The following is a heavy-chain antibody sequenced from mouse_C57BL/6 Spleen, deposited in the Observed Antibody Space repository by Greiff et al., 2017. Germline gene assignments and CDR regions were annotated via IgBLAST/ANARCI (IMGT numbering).Heavy chain of an antibody. CDR3: TRSPLLLNYYAMDY. V-gene: IGHV1-15*01. J-gene: IGHJ4*01. CDR1: GYTFTDYE. D-gene: IGHD2-10*01. CDR2: IDPETGGT. Sequence: VQLQQSGAELVRPGASVTLSCKASGYTFTDYEMHWVKQTPVHGLEWIGAIDPETGGTAYNQKFKGKAILTADKSSSTAYMELRSLTSEDSAVYYCTRSPLLLNYYAMDYWGQGTSVTVSS.